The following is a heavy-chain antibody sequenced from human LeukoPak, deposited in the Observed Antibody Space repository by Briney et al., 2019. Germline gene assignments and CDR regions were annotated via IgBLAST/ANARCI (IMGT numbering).Heavy chain of an antibody. V-gene: IGHV3-30*18. CDR1: GFTFSSYG. Sequence: GGSLRLSCAASGFTFSSYGMHWVRQAPGKGLEWVAVISHDGSNKYYVDSVKGRFTISRDNSKNTLYLQMNSLRTEDTAVYYCAKCLNMIPESFQHWGQGTLVTVSS. J-gene: IGHJ1*01. CDR3: AKCLNMIPESFQH. CDR2: ISHDGSNK. D-gene: IGHD3-22*01.